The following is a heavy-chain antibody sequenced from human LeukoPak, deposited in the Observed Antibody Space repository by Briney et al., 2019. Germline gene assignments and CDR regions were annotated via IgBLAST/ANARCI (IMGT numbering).Heavy chain of an antibody. CDR2: IIPIFGTA. CDR3: ARVWGYSYGYFDY. CDR1: GGTFSSYA. D-gene: IGHD5-18*01. Sequence: SVKVSCKASGGTFSSYAISWVRQAPGQGLEWMGGIIPIFGTANYAQKLQGRVTMTRDTSISTAYMELSRLRSDDTAVYYCARVWGYSYGYFDYWGQGTLVTVSS. V-gene: IGHV1-69*05. J-gene: IGHJ4*02.